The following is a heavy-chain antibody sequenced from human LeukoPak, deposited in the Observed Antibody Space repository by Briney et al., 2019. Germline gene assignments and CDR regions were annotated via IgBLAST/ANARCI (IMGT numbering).Heavy chain of an antibody. CDR2: INPNSGGT. D-gene: IGHD2-2*01. J-gene: IGHJ6*04. V-gene: IGHV1-2*02. Sequence: ASVKVSCKASGYTFTAYYIHWVRQAPGQGLEWMGWINPNSGGTSYAQSFQGRVTLTRNTSIFTAYMELSRLRSDDTAVYYCAKARGLYCSSISCYDCDVWGKGTTVTVSS. CDR3: AKARGLYCSSISCYDCDV. CDR1: GYTFTAYY.